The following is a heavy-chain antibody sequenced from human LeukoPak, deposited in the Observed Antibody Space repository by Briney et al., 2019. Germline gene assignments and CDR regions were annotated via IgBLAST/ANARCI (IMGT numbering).Heavy chain of an antibody. CDR1: GFSLHTNGEC. CDR2: IDWDDDT. CDR3: ARTSYSSSSVFFDY. V-gene: IGHV2-70*11. J-gene: IGHJ4*02. D-gene: IGHD6-6*01. Sequence: SGASPGKPPQTLKLPFPFPGFSLHTNGECVSWIRQPPGKALGRLARIDWDDDTYYSTSLRTRLTISKDTSKNQVVLTMINMDPVDTATYYCARTSYSSSSVFFDYWGQGTLVTVSS.